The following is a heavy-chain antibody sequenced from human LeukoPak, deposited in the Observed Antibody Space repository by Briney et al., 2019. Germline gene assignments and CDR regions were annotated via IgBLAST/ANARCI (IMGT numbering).Heavy chain of an antibody. D-gene: IGHD5/OR15-5a*01. CDR3: AKGLFYVNLDY. V-gene: IGHV3-23*01. Sequence: GGSLRLSCAASGLTSSSYAMSWVRQAPGKGLEWVSAISGSGGSTYYADSVKGRFTISRDNSKNTLYLQMNSLRAEDTAVYYCAKGLFYVNLDYWGQGTLVTVSS. CDR1: GLTSSSYA. J-gene: IGHJ4*02. CDR2: ISGSGGST.